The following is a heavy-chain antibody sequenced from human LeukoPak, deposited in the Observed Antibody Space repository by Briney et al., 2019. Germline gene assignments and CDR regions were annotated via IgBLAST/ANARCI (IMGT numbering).Heavy chain of an antibody. CDR1: GFTYSSHG. CDR3: AKVTYGSGTYGALDS. J-gene: IGHJ4*02. D-gene: IGHD3-10*01. V-gene: IGHV3-23*01. Sequence: GGTLRLSCAAPGFTYSSHGMSWVRQGPGKGVEWVSTICGSGDYTYYADSVKGRFTISRDNSKNTLYLQMNSLRAEDTAVYYCAKVTYGSGTYGALDSWGQGTLVTVSS. CDR2: ICGSGDYT.